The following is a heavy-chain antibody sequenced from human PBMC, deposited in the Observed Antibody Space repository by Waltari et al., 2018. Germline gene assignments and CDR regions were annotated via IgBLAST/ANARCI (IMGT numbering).Heavy chain of an antibody. J-gene: IGHJ4*02. V-gene: IGHV1-18*01. D-gene: IGHD3-3*02. Sequence: QVQLVQSGAEVKKPGASVKVSCKSSGYTFTSYGIRWVRPAPGQGLEWMGWISAYNGNTNYAQKLQGRVTMTTDTSTSTAYMELRSLRSDDTAVYYCARVRGSSFYRYYFDYWGQGTLVTVSS. CDR3: ARVRGSSFYRYYFDY. CDR2: ISAYNGNT. CDR1: GYTFTSYG.